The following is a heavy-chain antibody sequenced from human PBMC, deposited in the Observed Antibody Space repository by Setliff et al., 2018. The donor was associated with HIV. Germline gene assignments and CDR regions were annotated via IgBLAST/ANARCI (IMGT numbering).Heavy chain of an antibody. J-gene: IGHJ6*02. CDR3: ASPSFGDVDYYYGMDV. D-gene: IGHD3-10*01. CDR1: GASISNYY. V-gene: IGHV4-39*07. CDR2: IYYSGST. Sequence: PSETLSLTCNVSGASISNYYWGWIRQPPGKGLEWVGSIYYSGSTYYSPSLKSRVTISVDTSKNQFSLKLSSVTAADTAVYYCASPSFGDVDYYYGMDVWGQGTTVTVSS.